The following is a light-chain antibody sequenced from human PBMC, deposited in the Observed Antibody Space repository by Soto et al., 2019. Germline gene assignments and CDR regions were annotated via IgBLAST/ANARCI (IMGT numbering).Light chain of an antibody. Sequence: QSVLTQPPSASASLGVSVTLTCTLSSGYSNYKVDWYQQRPGKGPRFVMRVGTGGIVGSKGDGIPDRFSVLGSGLNRYLTIKNIQEEDGSDYHCGAERGSGSNFVWVFGGGTKLTVL. CDR3: GAERGSGSNFVWV. V-gene: IGLV9-49*01. CDR1: SGYSNYK. CDR2: VGTGGIVG. J-gene: IGLJ3*02.